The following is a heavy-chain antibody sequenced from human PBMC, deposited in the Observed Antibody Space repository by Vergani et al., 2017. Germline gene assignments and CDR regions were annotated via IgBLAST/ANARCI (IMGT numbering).Heavy chain of an antibody. J-gene: IGHJ5*02. Sequence: QVQLQQWGAGLLKPSETLSLTCAVYGGSFNGYYWSWISQPPGKGLEWIGEINHSGSTNYNPSLKSRVTVSVDTSKNQFSLKLSSVTAADNAVYYCARVGTLLPNWFDPWGQGTLVTVSS. CDR3: ARVGTLLPNWFDP. D-gene: IGHD2-15*01. CDR2: INHSGST. V-gene: IGHV4-34*01. CDR1: GGSFNGYY.